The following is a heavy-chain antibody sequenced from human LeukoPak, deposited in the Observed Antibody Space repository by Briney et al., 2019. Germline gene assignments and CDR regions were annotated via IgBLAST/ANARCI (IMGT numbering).Heavy chain of an antibody. V-gene: IGHV3-15*01. CDR3: TTDKREYGGHGLSY. Sequence: GGSLRLSCAASGFTFKYAWMSWVRQVPGKGLEWVGLIRLTTEGGTAEYAAPVKGRFTISRDDSKTTQYLQMNSLTTEDTAVYYCTTDKREYGGHGLSYWGQGTLVTVSS. CDR1: GFTFKYAW. D-gene: IGHD5-12*01. J-gene: IGHJ4*02. CDR2: IRLTTEGGTA.